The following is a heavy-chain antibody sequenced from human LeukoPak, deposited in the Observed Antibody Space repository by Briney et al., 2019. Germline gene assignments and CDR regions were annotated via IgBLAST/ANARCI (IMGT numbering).Heavy chain of an antibody. CDR2: IIPIFGTA. J-gene: IGHJ3*02. Sequence: SVKVSCKASGYTFTDYYMNWVRQAPGQGLEWMGGIIPIFGTANYAQKFQGRVTITADESTSTAYMELSSLRSEDTAVYYCARSLLTYYYDSSGYYPHAFDIWGQGTMVTVSS. V-gene: IGHV1-69*13. D-gene: IGHD3-22*01. CDR3: ARSLLTYYYDSSGYYPHAFDI. CDR1: GYTFTDYY.